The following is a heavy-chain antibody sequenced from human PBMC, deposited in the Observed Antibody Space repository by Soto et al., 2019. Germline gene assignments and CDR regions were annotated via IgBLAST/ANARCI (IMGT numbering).Heavy chain of an antibody. D-gene: IGHD1-26*01. V-gene: IGHV3-33*01. CDR2: IWYDGSNK. CDR3: ARDWSSGSPDY. CDR1: GFTFSSYG. Sequence: QVQLVESGGGVVQPGRSLRLSCAASGFTFSSYGMHWVRQAPGKGLEWVAVIWYDGSNKYYADSVKGRFTISRDNSKNPLYLQMNSLRAEDTAVYYCARDWSSGSPDYWGQGTLVTVSS. J-gene: IGHJ4*02.